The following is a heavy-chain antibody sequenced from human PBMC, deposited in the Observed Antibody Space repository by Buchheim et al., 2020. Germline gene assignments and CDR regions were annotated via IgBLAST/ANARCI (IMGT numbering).Heavy chain of an antibody. CDR2: IYDTGST. V-gene: IGHV4-59*01. D-gene: IGHD2-2*01. CDR1: GGSISGNY. J-gene: IGHJ6*02. CDR3: ARVSGYQATVFHFYGMDV. Sequence: QVQLQESGPGLVKPSETLSLTCSVSGGSISGNYWAWVRQPPGKGLEWIGSIYDTGSTSYSPSLKTRLTIPVDTSKTQFSLDLRSVTAADTAMYYCARVSGYQATVFHFYGMDVWGQGTT.